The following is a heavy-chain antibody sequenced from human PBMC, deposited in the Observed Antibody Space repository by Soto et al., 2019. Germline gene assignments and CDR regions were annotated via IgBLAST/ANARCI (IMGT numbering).Heavy chain of an antibody. CDR2: ISAYNGNT. V-gene: IGHV1-18*01. Sequence: APGQGLEWMGWISAYNGNTNYAQKLQGRVTMTTDTSTSTAYMELRSLRSDDTAVYYCARAVSYYYDSSGYYPPAGYYYYYGMDVWGQGTTVTVSS. CDR3: ARAVSYYYDSSGYYPPAGYYYYYGMDV. D-gene: IGHD3-22*01. J-gene: IGHJ6*02.